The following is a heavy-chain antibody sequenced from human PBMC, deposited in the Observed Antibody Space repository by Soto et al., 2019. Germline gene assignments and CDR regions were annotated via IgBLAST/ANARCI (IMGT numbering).Heavy chain of an antibody. D-gene: IGHD3-3*01. J-gene: IGHJ4*02. CDR1: GFTFSSYA. CDR2: ISGSGGST. V-gene: IGHV3-23*01. Sequence: GGSLRLSCAASGFTFSSYAMSWVRQAPGKGLEWVSAISGSGGSTYYADSVKGRFTISRDNSKNTLYLQMNSLRAEDTAVYYCAKLQYYDFWSGYSPARYWGQGTLVTVSS. CDR3: AKLQYYDFWSGYSPARY.